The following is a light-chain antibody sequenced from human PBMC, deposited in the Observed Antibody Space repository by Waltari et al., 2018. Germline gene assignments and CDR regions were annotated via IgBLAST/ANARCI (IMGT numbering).Light chain of an antibody. CDR2: AAS. Sequence: DIQMTQSPSSLSASVGDRVTITCRASQSISSYLNWYQQKPGKAPKLLIYAASSLHSGVPSRFSGSGSGTDFTLTISSLQPEDFATYYCQQSYSTPYTFGQGTKLEI. V-gene: IGKV1-39*01. CDR1: QSISSY. J-gene: IGKJ2*01. CDR3: QQSYSTPYT.